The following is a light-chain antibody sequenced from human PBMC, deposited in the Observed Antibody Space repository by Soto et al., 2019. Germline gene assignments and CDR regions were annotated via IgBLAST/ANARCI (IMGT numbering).Light chain of an antibody. CDR2: GAS. V-gene: IGKV3-20*01. CDR3: QQYNNWPPWT. CDR1: QSVSNTY. Sequence: EIVLTPSPGTLSLSPGERATLSCRASQSVSNTYLAWYQQKPGQAPRLLIYGASSRATGFPDRFSGSGSGTDFTLTISSLQSEDFAVYYCQQYNNWPPWTFGQGTKVDIK. J-gene: IGKJ1*01.